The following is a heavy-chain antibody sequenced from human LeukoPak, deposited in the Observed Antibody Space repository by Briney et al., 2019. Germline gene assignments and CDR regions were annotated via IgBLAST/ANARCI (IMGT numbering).Heavy chain of an antibody. CDR3: SRVILESLVTFDP. CDR2: IYHGGNT. D-gene: IGHD3-3*01. V-gene: IGHV4-30-2*01. Sequence: SETLSLTCTVSGGSIASSGYSWSWIRQPPGKGLEWIGYIYHGGNTYYNPSLSGRVTISVDRLKNQFSLNLTSVTAADTAVYYCSRVILESLVTFDPWGQGTLVTVSS. J-gene: IGHJ5*02. CDR1: GGSIASSGYS.